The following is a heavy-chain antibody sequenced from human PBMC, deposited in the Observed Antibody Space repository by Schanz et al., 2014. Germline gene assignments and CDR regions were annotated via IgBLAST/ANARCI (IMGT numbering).Heavy chain of an antibody. CDR1: NYIFTKYY. CDR3: VTEKRMESGTWAKAFDI. V-gene: IGHV1-46*01. CDR2: INPYDDTL. D-gene: IGHD3-3*01. Sequence: QVQLVQSGAEVKKPGASVKLSCKASNYIFTKYYIHCVRQAPGQGLEWMGLINPYDDTLDYAKKFQGRFTMTRDTSTTTVYMELSSLRSDDTAMYYCVTEKRMESGTWAKAFDIWGEGTWVTVSS. J-gene: IGHJ3*02.